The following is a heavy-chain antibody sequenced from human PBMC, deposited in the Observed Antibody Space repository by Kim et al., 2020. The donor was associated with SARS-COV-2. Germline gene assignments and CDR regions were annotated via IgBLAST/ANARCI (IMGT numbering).Heavy chain of an antibody. J-gene: IGHJ4*02. D-gene: IGHD6-19*01. Sequence: ADSGKGRFTSSRDISKNTLYLQMNSLRAEDTAVYYCAKDPAVAAKRGFDYWGQGTLVTVSS. CDR3: AKDPAVAAKRGFDY. V-gene: IGHV3-23*01.